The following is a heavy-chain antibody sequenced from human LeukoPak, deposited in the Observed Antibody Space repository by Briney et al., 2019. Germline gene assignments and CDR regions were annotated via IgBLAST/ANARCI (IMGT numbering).Heavy chain of an antibody. CDR1: GGSITSHF. Sequence: PSETLSLTCTVSGGSITSHFWSWIRQPPGKGLEWIGYIYHSGITNYNPSLKSRVTISVDTSKNQFSLKLSSVTAADTAVYYCARGPPPYYYDSSGYYYFDYWGQGTLVTVSS. V-gene: IGHV4-59*11. J-gene: IGHJ4*02. CDR3: ARGPPPYYYDSSGYYYFDY. D-gene: IGHD3-22*01. CDR2: IYHSGIT.